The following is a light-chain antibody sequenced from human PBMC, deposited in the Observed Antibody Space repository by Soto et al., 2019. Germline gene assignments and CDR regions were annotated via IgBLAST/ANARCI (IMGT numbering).Light chain of an antibody. J-gene: IGLJ2*01. CDR2: YDS. Sequence: SYELTQPPSVSVAPGETARITCGGKNIGSKSVHWYQQKKGQAPVLGIYYDSDRTSGIPERYSGSNSGNTATLTVSRVEAGDEAGYYCHVWDTNNDHPLFGGGTKVTV. CDR1: NIGSKS. V-gene: IGLV3-21*04. CDR3: HVWDTNNDHPL.